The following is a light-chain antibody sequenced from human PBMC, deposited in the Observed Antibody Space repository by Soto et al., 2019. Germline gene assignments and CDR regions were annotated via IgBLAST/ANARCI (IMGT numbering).Light chain of an antibody. Sequence: DIQMTQSPSTLSASVGDRVTLTCRASQTISTWLAWYQQKPGKAPKLLIYGASSLQTGVPSRFSGSGSGTEFTLTISSLQPDDFATYYCQQYTSYPWTFGQGTKVDIK. V-gene: IGKV1-5*01. J-gene: IGKJ1*01. CDR3: QQYTSYPWT. CDR1: QTISTW. CDR2: GAS.